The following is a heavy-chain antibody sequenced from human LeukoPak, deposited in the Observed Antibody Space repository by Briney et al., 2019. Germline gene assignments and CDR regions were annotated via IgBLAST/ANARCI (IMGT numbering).Heavy chain of an antibody. CDR2: FDPEDGET. D-gene: IGHD6-13*01. J-gene: IGHJ5*02. CDR3: ATVGIAADRWFDP. V-gene: IGHV1-24*01. Sequence: ASVKVSCKVSGYTLTELSMHWVRQAPGKGLGWMGGFDPEDGETIYAQKFQGRVTMTEDTSTDTAYMELSSLRSEDTAVYYCATVGIAADRWFDPWGQGTLVTVSS. CDR1: GYTLTELS.